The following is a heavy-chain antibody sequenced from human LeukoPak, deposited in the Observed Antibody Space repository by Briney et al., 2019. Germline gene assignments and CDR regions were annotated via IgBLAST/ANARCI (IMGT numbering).Heavy chain of an antibody. D-gene: IGHD1-26*01. CDR2: INTDGSST. Sequence: PGGSLSLSCAASGFTFSSYWMHWVRQAPGKGLVWVSRINTDGSSTSYADSVKGRFTISRDNAKNTLYLQMNSLRAEDTAVYYCARDDRLVVGASIFIDAFDIWGQGTMVTVSS. J-gene: IGHJ3*02. CDR1: GFTFSSYW. V-gene: IGHV3-74*01. CDR3: ARDDRLVVGASIFIDAFDI.